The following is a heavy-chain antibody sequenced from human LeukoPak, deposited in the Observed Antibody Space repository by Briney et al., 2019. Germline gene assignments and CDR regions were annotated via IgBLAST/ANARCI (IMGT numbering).Heavy chain of an antibody. D-gene: IGHD5-24*01. Sequence: ASVKVSCKPSGYTFTGYYMHWVRQAPGQGLEWMGWINSNSGGTNYAQKFQGRVTMTRDTSISTAYLELSRLRSDDTAVYYCAGVEMATIFALPGGGSSGLDPWGQGTLVTVSS. J-gene: IGHJ5*02. CDR1: GYTFTGYY. CDR3: AGVEMATIFALPGGGSSGLDP. CDR2: INSNSGGT. V-gene: IGHV1-2*02.